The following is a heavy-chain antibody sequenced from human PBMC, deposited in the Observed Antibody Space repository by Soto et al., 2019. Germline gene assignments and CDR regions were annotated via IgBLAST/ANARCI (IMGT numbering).Heavy chain of an antibody. CDR3: ARVPDY. Sequence: SETLSLTCSVSGASISSNHWTWIRRPPGKGLERIGCMYDSVTTRYDSFIKGRVTISKDKSKNQLSLKMSSVTAADTAVYYCARVPDYWGQGILVTVS. V-gene: IGHV4-59*01. CDR1: GASISSNH. J-gene: IGHJ4*02. D-gene: IGHD2-2*01. CDR2: MYDSVTT.